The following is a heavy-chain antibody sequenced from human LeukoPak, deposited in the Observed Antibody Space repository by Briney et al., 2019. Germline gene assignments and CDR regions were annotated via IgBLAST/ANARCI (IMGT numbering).Heavy chain of an antibody. CDR2: TSYSEGT. J-gene: IGHJ4*02. Sequence: PSETLSLTCTVSGGSVSRGGYYWNWIRQHPGKGLEWIGFTSYSEGTYYNPSLMSRITISVNRSQNQFSLKMRDVTAADTAVYFCATADWESFYFDSWGQGALVAVSS. CDR1: GGSVSRGGYY. V-gene: IGHV4-31*03. CDR3: ATADWESFYFDS. D-gene: IGHD1-26*01.